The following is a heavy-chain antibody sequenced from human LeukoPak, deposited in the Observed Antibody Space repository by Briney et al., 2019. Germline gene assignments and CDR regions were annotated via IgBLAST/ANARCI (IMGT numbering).Heavy chain of an antibody. Sequence: PGGSLRLSCAASGFTFSSYAMSWVRQAPGKGLEWVSAISGSGGSTYYADSVKGRFTISRDNSKNTLYPQMNSLRAEDTAVYYCAKDVYQYRSSGRGYWGQGTLDTVSS. CDR1: GFTFSSYA. CDR2: ISGSGGST. CDR3: AKDVYQYRSSGRGY. D-gene: IGHD3-22*01. V-gene: IGHV3-23*01. J-gene: IGHJ4*02.